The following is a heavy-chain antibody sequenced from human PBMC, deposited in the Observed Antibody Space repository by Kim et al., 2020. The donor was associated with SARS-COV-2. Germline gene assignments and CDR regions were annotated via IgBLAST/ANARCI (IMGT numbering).Heavy chain of an antibody. CDR3: ARDLYSSSYNYYGMDV. J-gene: IGHJ6*02. D-gene: IGHD6-6*01. V-gene: IGHV3-9*01. Sequence: GYADAVKGRFTISRDNGKNALFLQMNSLRTEDTALYYCARDLYSSSYNYYGMDVWGQGTTVTVSS.